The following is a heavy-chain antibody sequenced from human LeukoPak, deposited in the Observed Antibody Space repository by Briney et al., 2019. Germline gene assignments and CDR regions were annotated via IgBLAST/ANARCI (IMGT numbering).Heavy chain of an antibody. D-gene: IGHD3-10*01. J-gene: IGHJ3*02. CDR1: GFTFSSYA. Sequence: GGSLRLSCSASGFTFSSYAMSWVRQAPGKGLEWVSAISGSGGSTYYADSAKGRFTISRDNSKNTLYLQMNSLRAEDTAVYYCAKNPQSVGDAFDIWGQGTMVTVSS. CDR3: AKNPQSVGDAFDI. V-gene: IGHV3-23*01. CDR2: ISGSGGST.